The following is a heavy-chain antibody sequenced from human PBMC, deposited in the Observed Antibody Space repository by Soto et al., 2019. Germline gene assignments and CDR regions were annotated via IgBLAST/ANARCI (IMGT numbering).Heavy chain of an antibody. CDR2: ISGSGGST. CDR1: GFTFSSYA. V-gene: IGHV3-23*01. J-gene: IGHJ6*02. D-gene: IGHD2-2*01. Sequence: QSVGSLRLSCAASGFTFSSYAMSWVRQAPGKGLEWVSAISGSGGSTYYADSVKGRFTISRDNSKNTLYLQMNSLRAEDTAVYYCAKDPHRKLSYQLRLSGMDVWGQGTTVTVSS. CDR3: AKDPHRKLSYQLRLSGMDV.